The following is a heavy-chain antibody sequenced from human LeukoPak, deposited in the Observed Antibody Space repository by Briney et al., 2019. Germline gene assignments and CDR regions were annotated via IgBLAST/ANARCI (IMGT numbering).Heavy chain of an antibody. J-gene: IGHJ3*02. V-gene: IGHV1-69*01. CDR3: AGERGDILTGFHAFDI. CDR1: GGTFSSYA. D-gene: IGHD3-9*01. CDR2: IIPIFGTA. Sequence: GASVKVSCKASGGTFSSYAISWVRQAPGQGLEWMGGIIPIFGTANDAQKFQGRVTITADESTSTAYMELSSLRSEDTAVYYCAGERGDILTGFHAFDIWGQGTMVTVSS.